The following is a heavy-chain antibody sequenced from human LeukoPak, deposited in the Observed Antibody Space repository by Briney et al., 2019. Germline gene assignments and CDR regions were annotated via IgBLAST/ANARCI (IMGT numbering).Heavy chain of an antibody. V-gene: IGHV5-51*01. Sequence: GESLKISCKGSGYSFTSYWIAWVRQMPGKGLEWMRIIYPGDSDTRYSPSFQGQVTISADKSISTAYLQWSSLKASDTAMFYCARSKLLWLGELSNYDAFDIWGQGTMVTVSS. D-gene: IGHD3-10*01. CDR2: IYPGDSDT. CDR1: GYSFTSYW. J-gene: IGHJ3*02. CDR3: ARSKLLWLGELSNYDAFDI.